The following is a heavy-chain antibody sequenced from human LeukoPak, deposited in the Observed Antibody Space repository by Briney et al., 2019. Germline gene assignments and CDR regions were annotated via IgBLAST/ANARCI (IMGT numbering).Heavy chain of an antibody. J-gene: IGHJ6*02. CDR2: ISDSSSYT. Sequence: GGSLRLSCAASGFTFSDYYMSWIRQAPGKGLEWVSYISDSSSYTNYADSVKGRFTISRDNAKNSLYLQMNSLRAEDTAVYYCARVVATSNYGMDVWGQGTTGTVSS. CDR3: ARVVATSNYGMDV. D-gene: IGHD5-12*01. CDR1: GFTFSDYY. V-gene: IGHV3-11*05.